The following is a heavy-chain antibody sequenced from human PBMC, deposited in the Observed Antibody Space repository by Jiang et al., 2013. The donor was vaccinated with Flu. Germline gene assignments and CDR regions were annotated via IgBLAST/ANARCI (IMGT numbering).Heavy chain of an antibody. D-gene: IGHD5-24*01. V-gene: IGHV1-69*01. Sequence: KPGSSVKVSCKASGGTFSSYAISWVRQAPGQGLEWMGGIIPIFGTANYAQKFQGRVTITADESTSTAYMELSSLRSEDTAVYYCARDLIDRSNGDGYNLGYWGQGTLVTVSS. CDR3: ARDLIDRSNGDGYNLGY. CDR1: GGTFSSYA. J-gene: IGHJ4*02. CDR2: IIPIFGTA.